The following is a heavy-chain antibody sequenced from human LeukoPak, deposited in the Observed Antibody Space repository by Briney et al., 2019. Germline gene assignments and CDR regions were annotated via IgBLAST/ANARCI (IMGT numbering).Heavy chain of an antibody. J-gene: IGHJ4*02. CDR3: ARANSGWYKYLDY. CDR2: INHSGST. V-gene: IGHV4-34*01. D-gene: IGHD6-19*01. Sequence: SETLSLTCAVYGGSFSGYYWSWIRQPPGKGLEWIGEINHSGSTNYNPSLKSRVTISVDTSKNQFSLKLSSVTAADTAVYYCARANSGWYKYLDYWGQGTLITVSS. CDR1: GGSFSGYY.